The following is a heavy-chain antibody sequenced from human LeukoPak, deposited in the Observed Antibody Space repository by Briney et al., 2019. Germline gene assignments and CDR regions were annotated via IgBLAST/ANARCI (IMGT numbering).Heavy chain of an antibody. CDR1: GFPFRNYA. J-gene: IGHJ4*02. V-gene: IGHV3-64D*09. Sequence: GGSLSSSCSAPGFPFRNYAMPWVGRAQGKGFEYVSAINDNGRSTYYADSVKGRFSISRDNSKSTLYLQMSSLRTEDTAVYYCVKYSSGWYYDYWGQGTLVTVSS. D-gene: IGHD6-19*01. CDR2: INDNGRST. CDR3: VKYSSGWYYDY.